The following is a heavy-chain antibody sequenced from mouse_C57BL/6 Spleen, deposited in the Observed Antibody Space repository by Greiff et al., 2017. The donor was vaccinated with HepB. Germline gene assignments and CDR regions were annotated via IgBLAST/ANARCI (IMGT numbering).Heavy chain of an antibody. CDR3: AQEGSNYAWFAY. CDR2: IYPRSGNT. J-gene: IGHJ3*01. Sequence: QVQLQQSGAELARPGASVKLSCKASGYTFTSYGISWVKQRTGQGLEWIGEIYPRSGNTYYNEKFKGKATLTADKSSSTAYMELRSLTSEDSAVYFCAQEGSNYAWFAYWGQGTLVTVSA. CDR1: GYTFTSYG. D-gene: IGHD2-5*01. V-gene: IGHV1-81*01.